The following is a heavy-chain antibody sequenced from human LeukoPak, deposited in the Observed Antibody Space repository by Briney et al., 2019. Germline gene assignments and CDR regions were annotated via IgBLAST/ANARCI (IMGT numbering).Heavy chain of an antibody. CDR2: ISAYNGNT. Sequence: ASVKVSCTGSGYTFTSYGISWVRQAPGPGLEWMGWISAYNGNTNYAQKLQGRVTMTTDTSTSTAYMELRSLRSDDTAVYYCAREAGIVAVPAADYYYGMDVWGQGTTVTVSS. V-gene: IGHV1-18*01. D-gene: IGHD2-2*01. CDR3: AREAGIVAVPAADYYYGMDV. CDR1: GYTFTSYG. J-gene: IGHJ6*02.